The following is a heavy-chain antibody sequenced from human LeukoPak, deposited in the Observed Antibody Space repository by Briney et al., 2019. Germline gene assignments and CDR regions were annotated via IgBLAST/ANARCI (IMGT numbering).Heavy chain of an antibody. J-gene: IGHJ2*01. Sequence: GGSLRLSCAASGFTFSRFWMNWVRQAPGRGLEWVANIDQSGGRNNYVDSVKGRFTISRDNAKNSLYLQMNSLRAEDTAVYYCAKGGGYFSPYWYFDLWGRGTLVTVSS. CDR3: AKGGGYFSPYWYFDL. D-gene: IGHD1-26*01. CDR1: GFTFSRFW. V-gene: IGHV3-7*04. CDR2: IDQSGGRN.